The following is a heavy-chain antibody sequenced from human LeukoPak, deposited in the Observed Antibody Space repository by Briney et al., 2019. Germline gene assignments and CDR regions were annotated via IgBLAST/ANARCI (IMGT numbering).Heavy chain of an antibody. D-gene: IGHD2-21*02. J-gene: IGHJ4*02. CDR2: INPNSGGT. CDR1: GGTFSSYA. CDR3: TRAVTSYYFDY. V-gene: IGHV1-2*02. Sequence: GASVKVSCKASGGTFSSYAISWVRQAPGQGLEWMGWINPNSGGTNYAQKFQGRVTMTRDTSISTAYMELSRLRSDDTAVYYCTRAVTSYYFDYWGQGTLVTVSS.